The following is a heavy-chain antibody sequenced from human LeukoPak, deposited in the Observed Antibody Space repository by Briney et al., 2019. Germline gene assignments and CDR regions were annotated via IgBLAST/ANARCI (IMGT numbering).Heavy chain of an antibody. Sequence: PSETLSLTCTLYGGSLNDSDWRWIRQPPGKGLEWIGEITHSGGTHYNPSLWSRLTISTDTSRNKLSLQLTSVTAADTGVYFCARVSDIMISFGGAISYFDYWGQGALVTVSS. CDR3: ARVSDIMISFGGAISYFDY. CDR2: ITHSGGT. V-gene: IGHV4-34*01. J-gene: IGHJ4*02. CDR1: GGSLNDSD. D-gene: IGHD3-16*02.